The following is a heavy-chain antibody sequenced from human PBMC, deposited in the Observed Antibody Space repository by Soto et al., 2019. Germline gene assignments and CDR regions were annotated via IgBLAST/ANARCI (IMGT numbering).Heavy chain of an antibody. CDR3: ARQGAYGSGSYRLYYYYGMDV. D-gene: IGHD3-10*01. V-gene: IGHV3-53*02. CDR1: GFTVSSNY. Sequence: EVQLVETGGGLIQPGGSLRLSCAASGFTVSSNYMSWVRQAPGKGLEWVSVIYSGGSTYYADSVKGRFTISRDNSKNTLYLQMNSLRAEDTAVYYCARQGAYGSGSYRLYYYYGMDVWGQGTTVTVSS. J-gene: IGHJ6*02. CDR2: IYSGGST.